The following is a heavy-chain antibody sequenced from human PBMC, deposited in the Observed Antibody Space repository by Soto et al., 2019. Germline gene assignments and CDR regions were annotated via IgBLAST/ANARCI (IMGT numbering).Heavy chain of an antibody. CDR2: INHSGST. J-gene: IGHJ4*02. CDR3: ARVGGTNCGGDCYLDY. Sequence: PSETLSLTCAVYGGSFSGYYWSWIRQPPGKGLEWIGEINHSGSTNYNPSLKSRVTISVDTSKNQFSLKLSSVTAADTAVYYCARVGGTNCGGDCYLDYWGQGTLVTVS. D-gene: IGHD2-21*02. V-gene: IGHV4-34*01. CDR1: GGSFSGYY.